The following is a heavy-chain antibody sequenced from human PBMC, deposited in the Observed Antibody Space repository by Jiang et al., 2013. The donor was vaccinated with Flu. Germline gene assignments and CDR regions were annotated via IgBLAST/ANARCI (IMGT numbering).Heavy chain of an antibody. V-gene: IGHV1-8*01. CDR3: ARGISGGGYIGTNVWFDP. CDR1: GYSFTSYE. CDR2: MNPKSGAT. Sequence: SGAEVKKPGASVKVSCKASGYSFTSYEIHWVRQTTGQGLEWLGWMNPKSGATGHAQRFQGRVTMTSDTSTPTAYMGMRRLRSEDTAIYYCARGISGGGYIGTNVWFDPWAREPWSPSPQ. J-gene: IGHJ5*02. D-gene: IGHD2-8*01.